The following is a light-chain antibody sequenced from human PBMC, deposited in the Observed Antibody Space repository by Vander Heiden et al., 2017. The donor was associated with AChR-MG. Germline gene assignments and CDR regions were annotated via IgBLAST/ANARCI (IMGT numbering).Light chain of an antibody. J-gene: IGLJ1*01. CDR2: DVS. Sequence: QSALTQPASVSASPGQPPPIASTGTSSDVGGYNYVAWYQQQPGKAPKLMIYDVSSRPSGVSNRFSGSKSGNTASLTISGLQAEDEADYYCSSYTGGSTYVFGTGTKVTVL. CDR3: SSYTGGSTYV. CDR1: SSDVGGYNY. V-gene: IGLV2-14*03.